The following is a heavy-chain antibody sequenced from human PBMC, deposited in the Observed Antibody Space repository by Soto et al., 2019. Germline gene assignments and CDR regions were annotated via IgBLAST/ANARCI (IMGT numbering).Heavy chain of an antibody. CDR3: AHWRDTNPHVGNYYYGMDI. CDR2: IMAIFGTA. D-gene: IGHD1-1*01. J-gene: IGHJ6*01. Sequence: QVQLVQSGAEVKKPGASVKVSCKASGGTFKSYAISWVRQAPGQGLEWLGGIMAIFGTADYTQKFQGRVKITADESTSTAYMELSSLRSEDTAVYYCAHWRDTNPHVGNYYYGMDIWGQGTTVTVSA. CDR1: GGTFKSYA. V-gene: IGHV1-69*12.